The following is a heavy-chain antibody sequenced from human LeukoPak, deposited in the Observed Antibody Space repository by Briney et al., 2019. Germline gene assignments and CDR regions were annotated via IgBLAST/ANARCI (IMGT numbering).Heavy chain of an antibody. Sequence: SETLSLTCTVSGYSTSSGYYWGWIRQPPGKGLEWIGSIYHSGSTYYNPSLKSRVTISVDTSKNQFSLKLSSVTAADTAVYYCARILHIGGPPNWFDPWGQGTLVTVSS. J-gene: IGHJ5*02. CDR1: GYSTSSGYY. V-gene: IGHV4-38-2*02. CDR2: IYHSGST. CDR3: ARILHIGGPPNWFDP. D-gene: IGHD5-12*01.